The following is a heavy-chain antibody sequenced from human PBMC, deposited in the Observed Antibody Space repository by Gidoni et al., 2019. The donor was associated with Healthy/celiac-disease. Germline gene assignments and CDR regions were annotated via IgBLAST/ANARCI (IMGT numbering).Heavy chain of an antibody. J-gene: IGHJ4*02. CDR3: AREGRYCSGGSCSLNFDY. D-gene: IGHD2-15*01. Sequence: EVQLVESGGGLVQPGGSLRLSCAASGFTFSSYWMSWVRQAPGKGLEWVANIKQDGSEKYYVDSVKGRFTISRDNAKNSLYLQMNSLRAEDTAVYYCAREGRYCSGGSCSLNFDYWGQGTLVTVSS. CDR1: GFTFSSYW. CDR2: IKQDGSEK. V-gene: IGHV3-7*01.